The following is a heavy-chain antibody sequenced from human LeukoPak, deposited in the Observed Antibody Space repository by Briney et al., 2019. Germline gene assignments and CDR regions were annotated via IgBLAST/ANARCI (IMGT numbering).Heavy chain of an antibody. J-gene: IGHJ5*02. CDR1: GGTFSSYA. CDR3: ARIQVVPAATPTFNWFDP. V-gene: IGHV1-69*13. CDR2: IIPIFGTA. Sequence: SVKVSCKASGGTFSSYAISWVRQAPGQGLEWMGGIIPIFGTANYAQKFQGRVTITADESTSTAYMELSSLRSEDTAVYYCARIQVVPAATPTFNWFDPWGQGTLVTVSS. D-gene: IGHD2-2*01.